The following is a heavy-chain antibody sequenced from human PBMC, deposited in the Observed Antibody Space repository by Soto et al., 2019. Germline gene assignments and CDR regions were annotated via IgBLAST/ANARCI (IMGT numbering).Heavy chain of an antibody. J-gene: IGHJ6*03. CDR1: GGSISSGGYY. Sequence: SETLSVTCTVAGGSISSGGYYWSWISQHPGKGLEWIGYIYYSGSTYYNPSLKSRVTTSVDTSKNQFSLKLSSVTAADTAVYYCARGSYGDYVSYYYYMDVWGKGTTVTVSS. CDR2: IYYSGST. V-gene: IGHV4-31*03. D-gene: IGHD4-17*01. CDR3: ARGSYGDYVSYYYYMDV.